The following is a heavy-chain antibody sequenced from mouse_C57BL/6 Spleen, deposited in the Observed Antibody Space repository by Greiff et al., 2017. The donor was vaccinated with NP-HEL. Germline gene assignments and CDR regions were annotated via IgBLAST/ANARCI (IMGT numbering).Heavy chain of an antibody. Sequence: VQLQQSGAELVKPGASVKMSCKASGYTFTSYWITWVKQRPGQGLEWIGDIYPGSGSTNYNEKFKSKATLTVDTSSSTAYMQLSSLTSEDSAVYYCARRGGNYLPGYFDYWGQGTTLTVSS. D-gene: IGHD2-1*01. CDR2: IYPGSGST. CDR1: GYTFTSYW. J-gene: IGHJ2*01. CDR3: ARRGGNYLPGYFDY. V-gene: IGHV1-55*01.